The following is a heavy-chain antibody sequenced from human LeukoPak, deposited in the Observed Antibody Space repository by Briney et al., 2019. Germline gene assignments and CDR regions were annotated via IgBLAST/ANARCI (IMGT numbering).Heavy chain of an antibody. V-gene: IGHV3-23*01. CDR3: AKASWEGVTTTYFDY. CDR2: ISGSGGVT. J-gene: IGHJ4*02. D-gene: IGHD1-26*01. CDR1: GCIFSSYA. Sequence: GGSLRLSCAVSGCIFSSYAMNWVRQAPGEGLEWVSGISGSGGVTYYADSVKGRFTISRDNSKNTLYLQMNSLRGDDTAIYYCAKASWEGVTTTYFDYWGQGTLVPVSS.